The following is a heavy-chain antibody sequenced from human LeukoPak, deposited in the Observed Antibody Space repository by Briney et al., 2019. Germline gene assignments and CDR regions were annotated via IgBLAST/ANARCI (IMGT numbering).Heavy chain of an antibody. V-gene: IGHV3-21*01. CDR3: ARDWEYGDYVDY. D-gene: IGHD4-17*01. CDR2: ISSSSSYI. CDR1: GFTFSSYS. Sequence: GGSLRLSCAASGFTFSSYSMNWVRQAPGKGLEWVSSISSSSSYIYYADSVKGRFTISRDNAKNSLYLQMNSLRAEDTAVYYCARDWEYGDYVDYWGQGTLVTVPS. J-gene: IGHJ4*02.